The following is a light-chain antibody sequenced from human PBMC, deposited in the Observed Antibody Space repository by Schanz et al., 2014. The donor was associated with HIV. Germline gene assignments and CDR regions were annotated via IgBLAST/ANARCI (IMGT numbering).Light chain of an antibody. CDR1: NSNIGNNF. CDR2: DNN. V-gene: IGLV1-51*01. CDR3: ATWDTFLNGVV. Sequence: QSVLTQPPSVSAAPGQKVTISCSGSNSNIGNNFVSWYQQFPGTAPKILIFDNNKRPSGIPDRFSGSKSGTSATLGITGLQTEDEADYYCATWDTFLNGVVFGGGTKVTVL. J-gene: IGLJ2*01.